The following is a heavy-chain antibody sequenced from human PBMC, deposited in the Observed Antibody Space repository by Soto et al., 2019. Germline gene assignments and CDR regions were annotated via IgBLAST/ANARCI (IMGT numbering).Heavy chain of an antibody. J-gene: IGHJ4*02. CDR2: LYHSGST. V-gene: IGHV4-38-2*02. Sequence: SETLSLTCTVSGYPISSGYYWGWIRQSPGKGLEWIGSLYHSGSTYYNPSLKSRVTISVDSSKNQFSLSLTSVTDADTAVYYCARNSYFDFWSGYQRAFDLWGQGTVVTVSS. D-gene: IGHD3-3*01. CDR1: GYPISSGYY. CDR3: ARNSYFDFWSGYQRAFDL.